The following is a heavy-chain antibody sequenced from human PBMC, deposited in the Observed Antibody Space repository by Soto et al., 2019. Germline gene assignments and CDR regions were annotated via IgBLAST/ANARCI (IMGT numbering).Heavy chain of an antibody. CDR2: INPSGGST. CDR3: ARVDCSGGSCYYDY. V-gene: IGHV1-46*01. D-gene: IGHD2-15*01. CDR1: GYTFTTYY. J-gene: IGHJ4*02. Sequence: QVQLVQSGAEVKKPGASVKVSCKASGYTFTTYYMHWVRRAPGQGLEWMGIINPSGGSTIDAQKFQGRVTMTRDTSTSTVYMELSSLTSEDTAVYYCARVDCSGGSCYYDYWGQGTPVTVSS.